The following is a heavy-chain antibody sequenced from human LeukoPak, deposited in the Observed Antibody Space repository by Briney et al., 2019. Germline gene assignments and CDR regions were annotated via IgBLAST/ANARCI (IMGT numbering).Heavy chain of an antibody. CDR3: ARWSIVAAGTTVTTYFDY. D-gene: IGHD4-17*01. CDR2: IDPNTGDS. Sequence: ASVKVSCKASEYTFTGYYIHWVRQAPGQGLEWMGWIDPNTGDSNYVQKFQGRVTMTRDTSISTAYMELSRLRSDDTAFYYCARWSIVAAGTTVTTYFDYWGQGTLVTVSS. V-gene: IGHV1-2*02. CDR1: EYTFTGYY. J-gene: IGHJ4*02.